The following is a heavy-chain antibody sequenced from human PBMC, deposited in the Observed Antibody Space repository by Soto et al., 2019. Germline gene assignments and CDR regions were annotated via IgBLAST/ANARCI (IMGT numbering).Heavy chain of an antibody. D-gene: IGHD6-6*01. CDR3: ARGQLGLFDY. Sequence: QLQLQESGPGLVKPSETLSLTCTVSGGSISSSSYYWGWIRQPPGKGLEWIGSIYYSGSTYYNPSLKRRVTISVDTSKNQFSRKLSSVTDADTAVYYCARGQLGLFDYWGQGTLVTVSS. J-gene: IGHJ4*02. CDR1: GGSISSSSYY. CDR2: IYYSGST. V-gene: IGHV4-39*01.